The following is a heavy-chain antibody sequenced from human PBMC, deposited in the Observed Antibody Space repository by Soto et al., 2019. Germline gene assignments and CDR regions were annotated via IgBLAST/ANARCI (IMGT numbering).Heavy chain of an antibody. CDR1: GFTFSSYG. CDR3: ARIMCGGDCYDFDY. V-gene: IGHV3-33*01. CDR2: IWYDGSNK. Sequence: QVQLVESGGGVVQPGRSLRLPCAASGFTFSSYGMHWVRQAPGKGLEWVAVIWYDGSNKYSADSVKGRFTISRDNSKNTLYLQMNSLRAEDTAVYYCARIMCGGDCYDFDYWGQGTLVTVSS. J-gene: IGHJ4*02. D-gene: IGHD2-21*02.